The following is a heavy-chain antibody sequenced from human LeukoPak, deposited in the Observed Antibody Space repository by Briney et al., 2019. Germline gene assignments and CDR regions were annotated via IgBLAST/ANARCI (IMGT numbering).Heavy chain of an antibody. V-gene: IGHV4-39*07. Sequence: PSETLSLTCTVSGGSISSTTDYWGWIRQPPGKGLEWIGSIYYSGSTYYNPSLKSRVTISVDTSKNQFSLKLSSVTAADTAVYYCARDRNYDILTGYYTRWFDPWGQGTLVTVSS. J-gene: IGHJ5*02. D-gene: IGHD3-9*01. CDR3: ARDRNYDILTGYYTRWFDP. CDR1: GGSISSTTDY. CDR2: IYYSGST.